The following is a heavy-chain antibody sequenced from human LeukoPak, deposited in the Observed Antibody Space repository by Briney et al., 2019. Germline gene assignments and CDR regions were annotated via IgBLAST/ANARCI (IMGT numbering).Heavy chain of an antibody. D-gene: IGHD6-13*01. J-gene: IGHJ5*02. CDR2: IYYSGST. CDR1: GGSISSYY. V-gene: IGHV4-59*01. CDR3: ARVVAAAARGDWFDP. Sequence: SETLSLTCTVSGGSISSYYWSWIRQPPGKGLEWIGYIYYSGSTNYNPSLKSRVTISVDTSKNHFSLKLSSVTAADTAVYYCARVVAAAARGDWFDPWGQGTLVTVSS.